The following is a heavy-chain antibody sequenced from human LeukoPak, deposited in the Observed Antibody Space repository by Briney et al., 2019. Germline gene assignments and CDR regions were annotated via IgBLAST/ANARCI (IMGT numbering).Heavy chain of an antibody. Sequence: PSETLSLTCTVSGGSISSYYWSWLRQPPGKGLEWIGYIHYSGSTTYNPSLKSRVTISVDTSKNQFSLKLSSVTAADTAVYYCAKDRGYYSAWGQGTLVTVSS. CDR3: AKDRGYYSA. D-gene: IGHD3-22*01. CDR2: IHYSGST. CDR1: GGSISSYY. J-gene: IGHJ5*02. V-gene: IGHV4-59*01.